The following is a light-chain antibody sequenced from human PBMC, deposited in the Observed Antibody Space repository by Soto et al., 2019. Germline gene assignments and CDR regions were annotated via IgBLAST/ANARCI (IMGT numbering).Light chain of an antibody. CDR3: QQSYGIPYN. J-gene: IGKJ2*01. V-gene: IGKV1-39*01. CDR2: SAS. Sequence: DIRMTQSPSSLSASVGYRVTLTCQASQYIRTYLNWYQHKPGTAPRVLIHSASTLQSGVPSRFSGRGSGTDFTLTISSLQPEDFTSYYCQQSYGIPYNFGQGTKVDNK. CDR1: QYIRTY.